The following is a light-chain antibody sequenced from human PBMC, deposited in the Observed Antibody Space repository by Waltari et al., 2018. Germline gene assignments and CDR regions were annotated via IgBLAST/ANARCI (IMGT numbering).Light chain of an antibody. J-gene: IGKJ1*01. Sequence: EIVLTPSPGTLSLSPGESTTLFCRASQSVSSNSLAWYQQRPGQAPRLLIDGASSRATGIPDRFSGSGSGTDFTLTISRLEPEDFALYYCQQYGTAPRTFDQGTKVEVK. CDR2: GAS. CDR3: QQYGTAPRT. CDR1: QSVSSNS. V-gene: IGKV3-20*01.